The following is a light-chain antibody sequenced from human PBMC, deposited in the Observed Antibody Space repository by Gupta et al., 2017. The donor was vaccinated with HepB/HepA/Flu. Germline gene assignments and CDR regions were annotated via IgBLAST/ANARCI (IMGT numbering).Light chain of an antibody. V-gene: IGKV3-15*01. CDR3: QHDKNWPPLT. Sequence: IVMTQSPATLSVSPVERATLSCRASQTVSRNLAWYSQKPGQAPRLLIYGAATRATGIPARFSGSGTGTEFTLTGSCRHLEDFAVYYCQHDKNWPPLTFGGGTKVEIK. CDR1: QTVSRN. J-gene: IGKJ4*01. CDR2: GAA.